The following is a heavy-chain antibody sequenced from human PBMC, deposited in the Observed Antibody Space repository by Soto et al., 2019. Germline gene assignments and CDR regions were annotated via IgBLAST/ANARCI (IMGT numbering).Heavy chain of an antibody. V-gene: IGHV4-59*01. J-gene: IGHJ4*02. CDR1: GGSISSYY. D-gene: IGHD3-22*01. CDR2: MYYSGST. Sequence: SETLSLTCTVSGGSISSYYWSWIRQPPGKGLEWIGYMYYSGSTNYNPSLKSRVTISVDTSKNQFSLKLSSVTAADTAVYYCGGKNYDSSGYFDYWGQGALVTVSS. CDR3: GGKNYDSSGYFDY.